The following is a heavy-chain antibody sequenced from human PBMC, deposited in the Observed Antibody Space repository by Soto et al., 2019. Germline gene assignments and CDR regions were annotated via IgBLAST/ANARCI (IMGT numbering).Heavy chain of an antibody. Sequence: QVQLVQSGAEVKKPGASVKVSCKASGYTFTSYAMHWVRQAPGQRLEWMGWINAGNGNTKYSPKFQGRVTITRDTPASTAYMELSSLRSEDTAVYYCARGASLWFGDHFDYWGQGTLVTVSS. CDR2: INAGNGNT. D-gene: IGHD3-10*01. CDR1: GYTFTSYA. CDR3: ARGASLWFGDHFDY. V-gene: IGHV1-3*01. J-gene: IGHJ4*02.